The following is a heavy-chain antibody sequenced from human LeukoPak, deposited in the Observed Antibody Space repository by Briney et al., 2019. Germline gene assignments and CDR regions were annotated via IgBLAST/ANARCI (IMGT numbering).Heavy chain of an antibody. CDR2: IYPGDSDT. V-gene: IGHV5-51*01. D-gene: IGHD4-17*01. CDR3: ARRKNDYGDYGGWFDP. CDR1: GYSFTSYW. Sequence: GESLKISCKGSGYSFTSYWIGWVRQMPGKGLEWMGIIYPGDSDTRYSPSFQGQVTISADKSISTAYLQWSSLKASDTAMYYCARRKNDYGDYGGWFDPWGQGTLVTVSS. J-gene: IGHJ5*02.